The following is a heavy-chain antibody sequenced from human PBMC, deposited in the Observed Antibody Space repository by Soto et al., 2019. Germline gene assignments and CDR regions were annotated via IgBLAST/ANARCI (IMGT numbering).Heavy chain of an antibody. V-gene: IGHV3-7*05. CDR3: AGDVSPGTSTLSLAAFDI. CDR2: IKKDGSRT. Sequence: EAQLVESGGGLVQPGGSLRLSCEASGFSLGSYWMTWVRQAPGKGLEWVANIKKDGSRTSYLDSVRGRFTISRDNVGNSRSLKWDSRGAGERGLYFGAGDVSPGTSTLSLAAFDIWGQGTMVTVSS. CDR1: GFSLGSYW. D-gene: IGHD3-10*01. J-gene: IGHJ3*02.